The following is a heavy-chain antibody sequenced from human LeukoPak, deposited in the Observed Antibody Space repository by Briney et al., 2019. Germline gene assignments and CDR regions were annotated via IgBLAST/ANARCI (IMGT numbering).Heavy chain of an antibody. CDR3: AREAAAVPLLAKGGFDP. D-gene: IGHD6-13*01. Sequence: ASVKVSCKASGYTFTSYYMHWVRQAPGQGLEWMGIINPSGGSTSYAQKFQGRVTMTRDMSTSTVYMELSSLRSEDTAVYYCAREAAAVPLLAKGGFDPWGQGTLVTVSS. V-gene: IGHV1-46*01. CDR1: GYTFTSYY. J-gene: IGHJ5*02. CDR2: INPSGGST.